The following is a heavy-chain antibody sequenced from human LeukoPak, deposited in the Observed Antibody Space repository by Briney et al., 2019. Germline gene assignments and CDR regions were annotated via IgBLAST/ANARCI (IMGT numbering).Heavy chain of an antibody. D-gene: IGHD3-10*02. CDR1: GGSFSDYY. Sequence: SETLSLTCAVYGGSFSDYYWTWIRQHPGKGLEWIGYIYYSGSTYYNPSLKSRVTISVDTSKNQFSLKLSSVTAADTAVYYCARDVRGIGGMDVWGQGTTVTVSS. CDR2: IYYSGST. J-gene: IGHJ6*02. V-gene: IGHV4-31*11. CDR3: ARDVRGIGGMDV.